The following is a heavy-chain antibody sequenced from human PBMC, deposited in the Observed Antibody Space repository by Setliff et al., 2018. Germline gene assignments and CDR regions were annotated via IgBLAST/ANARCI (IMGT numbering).Heavy chain of an antibody. Sequence: ASVKVSCKASGFTFKTYSFSWIRQAPGQGLEWVGWISGYNSNTIYAQNFQGRVTMTRDTSISTAYMELSRLRSDDTAVYYCARAPLESGYYYGQGHYFDNWGQGTLVTVSS. D-gene: IGHD5-18*01. CDR3: ARAPLESGYYYGQGHYFDN. CDR1: GFTFKTYS. CDR2: ISGYNSNT. J-gene: IGHJ4*02. V-gene: IGHV1-18*01.